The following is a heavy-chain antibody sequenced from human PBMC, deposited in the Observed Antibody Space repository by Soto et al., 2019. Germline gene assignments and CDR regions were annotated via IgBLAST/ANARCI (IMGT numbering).Heavy chain of an antibody. CDR2: IYHSGRT. CDR3: ARLEVWFDP. V-gene: IGHV4-34*01. Sequence: SETLSLTCAVYGGSFSGYYWNWIRQPPGKGLEWIGEIYHSGRTNYNPSLKSRVTISLDTSQNQFSLKLNSVTAADTAIYYCARLEVWFDPWGQGTLVTVSS. CDR1: GGSFSGYY. J-gene: IGHJ5*02.